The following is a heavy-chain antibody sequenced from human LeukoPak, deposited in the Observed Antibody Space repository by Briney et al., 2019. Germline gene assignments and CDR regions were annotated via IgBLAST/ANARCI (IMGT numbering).Heavy chain of an antibody. Sequence: QTSQTLSLTCTVSGGSIISGDYYWSWIRQPPGKGLEWSGYIYYSGSTYYNPSLKSRVTISVDTSKNQFSLKLSSVTAADTAVYYCARDGWFGELFWFDPWGQGTLVTVSS. CDR1: GGSIISGDYY. J-gene: IGHJ5*02. D-gene: IGHD3-10*01. V-gene: IGHV4-30-4*01. CDR2: IYYSGST. CDR3: ARDGWFGELFWFDP.